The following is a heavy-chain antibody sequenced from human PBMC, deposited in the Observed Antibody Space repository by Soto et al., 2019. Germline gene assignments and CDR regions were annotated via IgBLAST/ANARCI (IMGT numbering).Heavy chain of an antibody. CDR2: INAGRGKT. V-gene: IGHV1-3*01. CDR1: GFSFTSYS. J-gene: IGHJ4*02. D-gene: IGHD4-17*01. CDR3: ARWIDNGYFDY. Sequence: QGQLVQSGAEVKKPGASVKVSCGTSGFSFTSYSFHWVRQAPAQGLQWMGWINAGRGKTKYSQQFQGRVTFTWDTSANTVYMELGRLTSEDTSGFYCARWIDNGYFDYWGQGTLVTVSA.